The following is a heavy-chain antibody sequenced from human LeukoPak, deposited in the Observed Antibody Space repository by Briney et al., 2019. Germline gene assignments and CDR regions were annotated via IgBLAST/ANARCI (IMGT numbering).Heavy chain of an antibody. CDR2: IYYSGST. CDR1: GGSISSSSYY. V-gene: IGHV4-39*01. D-gene: IGHD2-21*02. J-gene: IGHJ6*03. Sequence: SETLSLTCTVSGGSISSSSYYWGWIRQPPGKGLEWIGSIYYSGSTYYNPSLKSRVTISADTSKNQFSLKLSSVTAAGTAVYYCARGLHTLHTEDYYMDVWGKGTTVTVSS. CDR3: ARGLHTLHTEDYYMDV.